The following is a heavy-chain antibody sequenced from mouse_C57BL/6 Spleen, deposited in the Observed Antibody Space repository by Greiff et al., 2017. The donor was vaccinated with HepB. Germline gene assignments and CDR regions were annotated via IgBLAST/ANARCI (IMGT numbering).Heavy chain of an antibody. V-gene: IGHV1-64*01. CDR2: IYPNSGST. Sequence: QVQLQQPGAELVKPGASVKLSCKASGFTFTSYWMHWVKQRPGQGLEWIGMIYPNSGSTNYNEKFKSKATLTVDKSSSTAYMQLNSLTSEDSAIYYYARAGLGEGAMDYWGQGTSVTVSS. J-gene: IGHJ4*01. CDR3: ARAGLGEGAMDY. CDR1: GFTFTSYW. D-gene: IGHD3-2*02.